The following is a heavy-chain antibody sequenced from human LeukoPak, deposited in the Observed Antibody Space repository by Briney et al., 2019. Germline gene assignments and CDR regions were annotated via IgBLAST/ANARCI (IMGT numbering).Heavy chain of an antibody. Sequence: SETLSLTCTVTGDSISNLNYYWSWIRQPAGKGLEWIGRIYASGSTNYNPSLKSRVTISVDTSKNNFSLKMSSVTAADTAVYYCARAVSSWYFDYWGQGTLVTVSS. D-gene: IGHD6-13*01. V-gene: IGHV4-61*02. CDR1: GDSISNLNYY. J-gene: IGHJ4*02. CDR3: ARAVSSWYFDY. CDR2: IYASGST.